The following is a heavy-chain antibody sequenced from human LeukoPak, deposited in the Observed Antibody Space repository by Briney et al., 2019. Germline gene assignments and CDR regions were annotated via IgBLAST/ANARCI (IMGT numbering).Heavy chain of an antibody. D-gene: IGHD3-10*01. J-gene: IGHJ5*02. V-gene: IGHV3-53*01. CDR2: IYSGGST. CDR1: GFTVSSNY. CDR3: ARYMVRGVIKAAFDP. Sequence: PGGSLRLSCAASGFTVSSNYMSWVRQVPGKGLEWVSDIYSGGSTYYADSVKGRFTISRDNSKNTLYLQMNSLRAEDTAVYYCARYMVRGVIKAAFDPWGQGTLVTVSS.